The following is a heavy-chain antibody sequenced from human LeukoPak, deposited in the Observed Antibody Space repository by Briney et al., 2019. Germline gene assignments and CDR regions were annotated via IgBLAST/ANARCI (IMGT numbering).Heavy chain of an antibody. CDR1: GGSITSNY. Sequence: PSETLSLTCSVSGGSITSNYWSWIRQPAGKGLEWIGRISTSGTTNYNPSLRGRVKMSMDMSENQLSLKLSFVTAADTAMYYCTRLVYHNIWRVDNWGQGTLVTVSS. CDR3: TRLVYHNIWRVDN. V-gene: IGHV4-4*07. CDR2: ISTSGTT. D-gene: IGHD1-14*01. J-gene: IGHJ4*02.